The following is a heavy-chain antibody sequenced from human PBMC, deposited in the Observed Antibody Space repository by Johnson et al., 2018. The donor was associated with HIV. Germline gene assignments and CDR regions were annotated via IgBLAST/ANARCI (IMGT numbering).Heavy chain of an antibody. J-gene: IGHJ3*02. Sequence: QVQLVESGGGVAQPGGCLRLSCAASGFTFTSYAIHWVRQAPGKGLEWVAVISYDGSEMYYVDSVKGRFTISRDNANNSLYVQMNSLRAEDTAVYYCARGRGALDIWGQGTMVTVSS. V-gene: IGHV3-30*04. D-gene: IGHD3-16*01. CDR2: ISYDGSEM. CDR3: ARGRGALDI. CDR1: GFTFTSYA.